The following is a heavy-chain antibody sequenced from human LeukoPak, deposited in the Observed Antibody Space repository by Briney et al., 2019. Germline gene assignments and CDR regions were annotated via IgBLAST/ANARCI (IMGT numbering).Heavy chain of an antibody. CDR3: ARHPADYGDYGEPNHFYMDG. CDR2: INYCGST. J-gene: IGHJ6*03. D-gene: IGHD4-17*01. CDR1: GGSMSSYY. Sequence: SETLSLTRTVSGGSMSSYYWSWIRQPPGRGLEYIGYINYCGSTNYNPSLESRVIMSIATSRNHCSLKVRFVTAADTAVYYCARHPADYGDYGEPNHFYMDGWGKGTTVTVSS. V-gene: IGHV4-59*08.